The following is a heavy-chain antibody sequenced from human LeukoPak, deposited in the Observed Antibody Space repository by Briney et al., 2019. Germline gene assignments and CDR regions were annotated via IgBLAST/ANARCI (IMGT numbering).Heavy chain of an antibody. J-gene: IGHJ4*02. V-gene: IGHV3-9*01. CDR3: TKCSGFGDD. CDR2: ISWNSGSI. CDR1: GFTFEDYA. D-gene: IGHD3-10*01. Sequence: SLRLSCAPSGFTFEDYAMHWLRQAPGKGLEWDSGISWNSGSIGYADSVKGRFTISRDNAKTPLYLQMSSLRPEDTAVYYCTKCSGFGDDWGQGTLVTVSS.